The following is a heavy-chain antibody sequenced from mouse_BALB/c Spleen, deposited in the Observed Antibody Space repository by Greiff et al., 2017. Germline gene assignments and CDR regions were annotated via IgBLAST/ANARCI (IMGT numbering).Heavy chain of an antibody. Sequence: EVKLVESGGGLVKPGGSLKLSCAASGFTFSDYYMYWVRQTPEKRLEWVASISSGGSTYYPDSVKGRFTISRDNARNILYLQMSSLRSEDTAMYYCARVITTGYYYAMDYWGQGTSVTVSS. CDR3: ARVITTGYYYAMDY. J-gene: IGHJ4*01. CDR2: ISSGGST. CDR1: GFTFSDYY. V-gene: IGHV5-6-5*01. D-gene: IGHD2-4*01.